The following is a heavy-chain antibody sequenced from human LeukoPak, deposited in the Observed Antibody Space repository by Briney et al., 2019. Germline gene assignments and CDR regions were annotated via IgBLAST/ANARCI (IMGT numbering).Heavy chain of an antibody. CDR2: INHSGST. CDR3: ASPRGDYGTELDY. J-gene: IGHJ4*02. D-gene: IGHD4-17*01. V-gene: IGHV4-39*07. CDR1: GGSISSSRYY. Sequence: SETLSLTCTVSGGSISSSRYYWSWIRQPSGKGLEWIGEINHSGSTNYNPSLKSRVTISVDTSKNQFSLKLSSVTAADTAVYYCASPRGDYGTELDYWGQGTLVTVSS.